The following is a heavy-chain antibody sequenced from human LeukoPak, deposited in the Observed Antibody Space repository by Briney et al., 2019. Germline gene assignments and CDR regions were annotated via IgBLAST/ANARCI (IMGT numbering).Heavy chain of an antibody. V-gene: IGHV1-18*01. D-gene: IGHD1-26*01. CDR2: ISAYNGNT. CDR1: GYTFTNYG. Sequence: GASVKVSCKASGYTFTNYGVSWVRQAPGQGLEWMGWISAYNGNTNYAQKLQGRVTMTTDTSTSTAYMELRSLRSDDTAVYYCAREGGPGSFLLVDYWGQGTLVTVSS. J-gene: IGHJ4*02. CDR3: AREGGPGSFLLVDY.